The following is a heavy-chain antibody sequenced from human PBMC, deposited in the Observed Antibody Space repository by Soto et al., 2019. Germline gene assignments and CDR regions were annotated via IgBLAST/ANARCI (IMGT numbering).Heavy chain of an antibody. CDR3: AIAYTEKGEYGSGTRIDY. J-gene: IGHJ4*02. D-gene: IGHD3-10*01. Sequence: QVQLQESGPGLVKPSQTLSLTCTVSGGSISSGGYYWSWIRQHPGKGLEWIGYIYYSGSTYYNPSLKSRVTISVDTSKNQFSLKLSSVTAADTAVYYCAIAYTEKGEYGSGTRIDYWGQGTLVTVSS. CDR1: GGSISSGGYY. CDR2: IYYSGST. V-gene: IGHV4-31*03.